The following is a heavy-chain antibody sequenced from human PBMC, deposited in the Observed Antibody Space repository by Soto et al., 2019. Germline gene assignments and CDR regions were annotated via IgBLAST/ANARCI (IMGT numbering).Heavy chain of an antibody. CDR2: YFYTGST. CDR3: AIADGFGGVTPVFEY. V-gene: IGHV4-39*01. Sequence: QLQLQESGPGLVKPSETLSLTCTVSGGSISSRSHYWGWIRQSPGKHLEWIGSYFYTGSTHYNPSLKTRVTISVDTSKNQVSLKLYSVTAADSAVYYCAIADGFGGVTPVFEYWGQGILVTVSS. J-gene: IGHJ4*02. CDR1: GGSISSRSHY. D-gene: IGHD3-3*01.